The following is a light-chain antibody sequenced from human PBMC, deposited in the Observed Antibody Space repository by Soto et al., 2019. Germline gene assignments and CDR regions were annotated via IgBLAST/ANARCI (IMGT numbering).Light chain of an antibody. CDR2: EVS. Sequence: QSVLTQPASVSGSPGQSITISCTGTSSDVGGYNYVSWYQQHPGKAPKLMIYEVSNRPSGVSSRFSGSKSGNTASLTISGLQAEDEADYYCSSYTSDTPGYVFGTGTKVTVL. J-gene: IGLJ1*01. V-gene: IGLV2-14*01. CDR1: SSDVGGYNY. CDR3: SSYTSDTPGYV.